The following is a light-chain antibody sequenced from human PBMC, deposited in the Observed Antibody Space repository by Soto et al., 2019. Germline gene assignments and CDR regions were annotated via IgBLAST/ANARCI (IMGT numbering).Light chain of an antibody. CDR3: QQRSNWPPLT. CDR1: QTVSTNY. CDR2: DAS. J-gene: IGKJ4*01. Sequence: EIVLTQSPGTLSLSPGERATLSCRASQTVSTNYLAWYQQKPGQAPRLLIYDASNRATGIPARFSGSGSGTDFTLTISSLKPEDFAVYYCQQRSNWPPLTFGGGTKVDIK. V-gene: IGKV3-11*01.